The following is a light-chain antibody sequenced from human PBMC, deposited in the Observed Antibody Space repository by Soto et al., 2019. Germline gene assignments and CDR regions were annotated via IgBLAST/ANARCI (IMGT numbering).Light chain of an antibody. Sequence: IDLTPSPATLSVSPLERATLSFRASQSVNQKLGWYQQKPGQAPRLLIYVASYRATGIPARFSGSGSGTEYTLTISNLQAEDFAVYYCQQFNNWPHTFGQGTKV. CDR1: QSVNQK. CDR3: QQFNNWPHT. CDR2: VAS. V-gene: IGKV3-15*01. J-gene: IGKJ2*01.